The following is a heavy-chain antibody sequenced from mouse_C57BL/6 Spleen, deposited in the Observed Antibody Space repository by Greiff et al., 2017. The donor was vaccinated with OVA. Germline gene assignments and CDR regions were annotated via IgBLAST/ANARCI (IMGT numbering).Heavy chain of an antibody. CDR3: ARGGHYYGSSHYFDY. V-gene: IGHV5-17*01. CDR1: GFTFSDYG. D-gene: IGHD1-1*01. Sequence: EVQRVESGGGLVKPGGSLKLSCAASGFTFSDYGMHWVRQAPEKGLEWVAYISRGSSTIYYADTVKGRFTISRDNAKNTLFLQMTSLRSEDTAMCYCARGGHYYGSSHYFDYWGQGTTLTVSS. CDR2: ISRGSSTI. J-gene: IGHJ2*01.